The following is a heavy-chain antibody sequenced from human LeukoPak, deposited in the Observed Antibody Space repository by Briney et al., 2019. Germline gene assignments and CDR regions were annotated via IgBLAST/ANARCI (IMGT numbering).Heavy chain of an antibody. CDR3: AKTRGGYDSGPSDY. D-gene: IGHD3-10*01. J-gene: IGHJ4*02. V-gene: IGHV3-23*01. CDR1: GFIFSSYA. CDR2: ISGSGGST. Sequence: GGSLRLSCAASGFIFSSYAMSWVRQAPGKGLEWVSAISGSGGSTYYADSVKGRFTISRDNSKNTLYLQMNSLRAEDTAVYYCAKTRGGYDSGPSDYWGQGTLVTVSS.